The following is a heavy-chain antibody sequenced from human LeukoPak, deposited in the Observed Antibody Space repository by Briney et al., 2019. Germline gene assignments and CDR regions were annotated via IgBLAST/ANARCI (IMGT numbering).Heavy chain of an antibody. Sequence: GGSLRLSCAASGFTFTNYAMSWVRQAPGKGLEWVLAIGGSGCTTYYADSVKGRFTISRDNSKNTLHLQMNSLRAEETAIYYCAQDGEGLGSSRVVTIDLWGQGNLVTVSS. CDR2: IGGSGCTT. CDR1: GFTFTNYA. D-gene: IGHD3-10*01. CDR3: AQDGEGLGSSRVVTIDL. V-gene: IGHV3-23*01. J-gene: IGHJ5*02.